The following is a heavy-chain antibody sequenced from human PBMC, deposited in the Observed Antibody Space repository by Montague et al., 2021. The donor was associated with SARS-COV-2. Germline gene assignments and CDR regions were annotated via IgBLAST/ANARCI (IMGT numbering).Heavy chain of an antibody. CDR2: IYYSGST. CDR1: GGSISSGGYY. D-gene: IGHD2-15*01. V-gene: IGHV4-31*03. CDR3: ARVLGGYCSGGSCYRGWYFDL. Sequence: TLSLTCTVSGGSISSGGYYWSWIRQHPGKGLEWIGYIYYSGSTYYNPSLKSRVTISVDTSKNQFSLKLSSVTAADTAVYYCARVLGGYCSGGSCYRGWYFDLWAVAPWSLSPQ. J-gene: IGHJ2*01.